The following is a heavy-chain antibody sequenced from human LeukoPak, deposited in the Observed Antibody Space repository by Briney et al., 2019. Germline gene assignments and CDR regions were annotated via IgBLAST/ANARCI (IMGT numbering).Heavy chain of an antibody. CDR3: AREASLNYMDV. CDR2: IKQDEGEK. CDR1: GFSFSSYW. V-gene: IGHV3-7*01. Sequence: GESLRLSCAASGFSFSSYWMSWVRQAPGKGLEWVANIKQDEGEKYYVDSVRGRFTISRDNAKNSLYLQMNSLRAEDTAVYHCAREASLNYMDVWGKGTTVTVSS. J-gene: IGHJ6*03.